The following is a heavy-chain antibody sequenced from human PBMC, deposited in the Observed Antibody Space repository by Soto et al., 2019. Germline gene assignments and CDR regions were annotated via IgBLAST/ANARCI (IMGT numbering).Heavy chain of an antibody. J-gene: IGHJ6*03. CDR2: ISYDGSNK. CDR1: GFTFSSYG. V-gene: IGHV3-30*18. CDR3: AKGYGDNYYYYYMDV. D-gene: IGHD4-17*01. Sequence: GGSLRLSCAASGFTFSSYGMHWVRQAPGKGLEWVAVISYDGSNKYYADSVKGRFTISRDNSKNTLYLQMNSLRAEDTAVYYCAKGYGDNYYYYYMDVWGKGTTVTVSS.